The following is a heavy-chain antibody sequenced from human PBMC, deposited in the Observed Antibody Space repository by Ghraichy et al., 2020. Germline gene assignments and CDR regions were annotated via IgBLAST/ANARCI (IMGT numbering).Heavy chain of an antibody. CDR3: ARSIAVAGTGDY. V-gene: IGHV1-2*06. J-gene: IGHJ4*02. Sequence: ASVKVSCKASGYTFTGYYMHWVRHAPGQGLEWMGRINPNSGGTNYAQKFQGRVTMTRDTSISTAYMELSRLRSDDTAVYYCARSIAVAGTGDYWGQGTLVTVSS. CDR2: INPNSGGT. D-gene: IGHD6-19*01. CDR1: GYTFTGYY.